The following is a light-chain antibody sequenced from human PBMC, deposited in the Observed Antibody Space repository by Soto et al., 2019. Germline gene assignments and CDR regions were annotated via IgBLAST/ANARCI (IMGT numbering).Light chain of an antibody. Sequence: QSVLTQPASVSGSPGQSITLSCTGTSNDVGGFNYVSWYQQLPGKAPKLVIYDVTHRTSGVSDRFSGSRSGNTASLTISGLQAEDEADYYCTSFTSGSTPYVLGTGTKVTVL. CDR3: TSFTSGSTPYV. CDR1: SNDVGGFNY. V-gene: IGLV2-14*03. CDR2: DVT. J-gene: IGLJ1*01.